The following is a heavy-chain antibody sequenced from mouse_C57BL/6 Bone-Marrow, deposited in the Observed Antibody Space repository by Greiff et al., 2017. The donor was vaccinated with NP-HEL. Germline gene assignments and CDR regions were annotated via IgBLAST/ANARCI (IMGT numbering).Heavy chain of an antibody. CDR3: AVYYGTPYYYAMDY. CDR1: GYSFTDYN. J-gene: IGHJ4*01. CDR2: INPNYGTT. Sequence: EVQLQQSGPELVKPGASVKISCKASGYSFTDYNMNWVKQSNGKSLEWIGVINPNYGTTSYNQKFKGKATLTVDQSSSTAYMQLNSLTSEDSAVYYCAVYYGTPYYYAMDYWGQGTSVTVSS. V-gene: IGHV1-39*01. D-gene: IGHD1-1*01.